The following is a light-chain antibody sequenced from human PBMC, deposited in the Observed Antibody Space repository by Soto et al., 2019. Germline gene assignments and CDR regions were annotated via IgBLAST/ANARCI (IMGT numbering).Light chain of an antibody. CDR3: QQSYSTPPT. CDR2: AAS. Sequence: DIQMTQSPSSVSAPVGDRVTITCRASQSISSYLNWYQQKPGKAPKLLIYAASSLQSGVPSGFSGSGSGTDFTLTISSLQPEDFATYYCQQSYSTPPTFGQGTKVDIK. V-gene: IGKV1-39*01. J-gene: IGKJ1*01. CDR1: QSISSY.